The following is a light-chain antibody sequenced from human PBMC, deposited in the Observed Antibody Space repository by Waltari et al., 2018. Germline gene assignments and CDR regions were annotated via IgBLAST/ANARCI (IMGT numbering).Light chain of an antibody. J-gene: IGLJ2*01. Sequence: QSALTQPAPVSGSPGQSIPISCTGTSSDIGSYNYVSWSQQHPGKAPKLIIYDVTHRPSGVSNRFSGSKSGNTASLTISGLQAEDEADYYCSSYMDSTTLELFGGGTSLTVL. V-gene: IGLV2-14*03. CDR1: SSDIGSYNY. CDR3: SSYMDSTTLEL. CDR2: DVT.